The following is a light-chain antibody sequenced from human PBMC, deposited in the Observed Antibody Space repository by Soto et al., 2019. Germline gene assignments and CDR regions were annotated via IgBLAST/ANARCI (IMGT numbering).Light chain of an antibody. J-gene: IGKJ4*01. Sequence: VLTQSPGTLSLSPGERATLFCRASQSVSSNLAWYQQKPGQAPRLLIYGASTRATGIPARFSDSGSGTEFTLTINSLQSEDFGVYYCQQYNNWPRATFGGGSKVDIK. CDR1: QSVSSN. CDR2: GAS. CDR3: QQYNNWPRAT. V-gene: IGKV3-15*01.